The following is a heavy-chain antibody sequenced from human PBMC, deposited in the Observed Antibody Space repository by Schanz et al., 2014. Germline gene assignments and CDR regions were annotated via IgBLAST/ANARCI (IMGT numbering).Heavy chain of an antibody. CDR3: ARGYSSSMDV. J-gene: IGHJ6*02. CDR2: ISWNSGSV. D-gene: IGHD6-6*01. CDR1: GFTFDNYA. V-gene: IGHV3-9*01. Sequence: EVQLVESGGGLVQPGRSLRLSCAASGFTFDNYAMHWVRQAPGKGLEWVSSISWNSGSVAYADSVKGRFTISRDDAKNSLYLQMNSLRAEDTAVYYCARGYSSSMDVWGQGTTVTVSS.